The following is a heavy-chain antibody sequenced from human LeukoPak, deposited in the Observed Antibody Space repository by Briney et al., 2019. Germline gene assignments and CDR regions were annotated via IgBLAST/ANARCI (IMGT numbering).Heavy chain of an antibody. CDR1: GYTFSDYY. Sequence: GAPVKVSCKASGYTFSDYYMHWVRQAPGQGPEWVGRVNPSSGIANYAQRFQGRVTMTRDTSISTAYMELSGLTSDDTALYYCARGNARSWYFLYWGQGTLVTVSS. V-gene: IGHV1-2*06. CDR3: ARGNARSWYFLY. CDR2: VNPSSGIA. J-gene: IGHJ4*02. D-gene: IGHD6-13*01.